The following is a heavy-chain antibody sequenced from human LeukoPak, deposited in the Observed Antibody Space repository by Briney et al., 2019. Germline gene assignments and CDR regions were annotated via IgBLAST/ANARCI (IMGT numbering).Heavy chain of an antibody. D-gene: IGHD6-13*01. CDR2: NYYSGST. Sequence: SETLSLTCTVSGGSISSSSYYWGWIRQPPGKGLEWIGSNYYSGSTYYNPSLKSRVTISVDTSKNQFSLKLSSVTAADTAVYYCARSHHRNGAAAGSFDYWGQGTLVTVSS. CDR3: ARSHHRNGAAAGSFDY. J-gene: IGHJ4*02. V-gene: IGHV4-39*07. CDR1: GGSISSSSYY.